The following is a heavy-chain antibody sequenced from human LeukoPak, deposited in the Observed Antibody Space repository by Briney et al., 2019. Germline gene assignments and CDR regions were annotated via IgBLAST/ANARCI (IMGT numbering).Heavy chain of an antibody. CDR1: GGSIGTYY. CDR2: IYVTGN. J-gene: IGHJ5*02. CDR3: ARGTDCSSTSCYSSNWFDP. Sequence: SETLSLTCTVSGGSIGTYYWSWVRQSPGKGLEWIGYIYVTGNRYNPYLQSRVTISVDTSRNQFSLKLSSVTAADTAVYYCARGTDCSSTSCYSSNWFDPWGQGTLVTVSS. D-gene: IGHD2-2*01. V-gene: IGHV4-59*12.